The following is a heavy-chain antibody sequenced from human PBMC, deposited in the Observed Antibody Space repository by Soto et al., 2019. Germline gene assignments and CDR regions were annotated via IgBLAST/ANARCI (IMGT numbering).Heavy chain of an antibody. D-gene: IGHD7-27*01. CDR1: GFTFSSYS. CDR2: ISSSSSTI. V-gene: IGHV3-48*04. CDR3: ARVGKTGELLPDY. J-gene: IGHJ4*02. Sequence: GGSLRLSCAASGFTFSSYSMNWVRQAPGKGLEWVSYISSSSSTIYYADSVKGRFTISRDNAKNSLYLQMNSLRAEDTAVYYCARVGKTGELLPDYWGQGTLVTVSS.